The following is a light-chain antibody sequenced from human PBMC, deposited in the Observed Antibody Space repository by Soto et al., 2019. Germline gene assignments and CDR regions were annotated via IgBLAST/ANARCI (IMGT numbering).Light chain of an antibody. V-gene: IGKV3-11*01. Sequence: EIVLTQSPATLSLSPGERATLSCRASQSVTNYLAWYQQRPGQAPRLLIYDASNRATGIPARFSGSGSGTDFTLTISSLEPEDYAVYYCQQRSNWPPVTFGGGTKVEIK. CDR1: QSVTNY. J-gene: IGKJ4*01. CDR2: DAS. CDR3: QQRSNWPPVT.